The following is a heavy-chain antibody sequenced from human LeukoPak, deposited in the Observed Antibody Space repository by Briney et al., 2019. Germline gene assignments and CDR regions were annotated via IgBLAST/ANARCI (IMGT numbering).Heavy chain of an antibody. CDR2: IRAGGGST. V-gene: IGHV3-23*01. CDR1: GFTFRSYA. J-gene: IGHJ4*02. Sequence: GGSLRLSCAASGFTFRSYAMSGVRQAPGKGLEGVSTIRAGGGSTYYADSVKGLFTISRDNTENTLYPQMKSLRAEDTAVYYCARLPGDGYDDYWGQGTLVTVSS. CDR3: ARLPGDGYDDY. D-gene: IGHD5-24*01.